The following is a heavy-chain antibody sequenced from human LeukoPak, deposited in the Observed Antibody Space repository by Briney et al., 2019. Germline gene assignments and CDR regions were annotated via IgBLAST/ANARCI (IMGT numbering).Heavy chain of an antibody. Sequence: RPSETLSLTCTVSGGSISSYYWSWIRQPPGKGLEWIGYIYYSGSTNYNPSLKSRVTISVDTSKNQFSLKLSSVTAADTAVYYCASEYCSSATCRFDYWGQGTLVTVSS. CDR3: ASEYCSSATCRFDY. D-gene: IGHD2-2*01. CDR2: IYYSGST. V-gene: IGHV4-59*01. J-gene: IGHJ4*02. CDR1: GGSISSYY.